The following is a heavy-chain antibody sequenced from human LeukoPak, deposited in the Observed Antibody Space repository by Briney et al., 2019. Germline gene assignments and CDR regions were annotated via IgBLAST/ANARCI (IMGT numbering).Heavy chain of an antibody. J-gene: IGHJ4*02. D-gene: IGHD6-19*01. Sequence: GESLKISCKGSGYSFTSYWIGWVRQMPGKGLEWMGIIYPGDSDTRYSPSFQGQVTISADKSNSTAYLQWGSLEASDTAMYHCARFRDSSSAYYFDYWGQGTLVTVSS. CDR1: GYSFTSYW. V-gene: IGHV5-51*01. CDR2: IYPGDSDT. CDR3: ARFRDSSSAYYFDY.